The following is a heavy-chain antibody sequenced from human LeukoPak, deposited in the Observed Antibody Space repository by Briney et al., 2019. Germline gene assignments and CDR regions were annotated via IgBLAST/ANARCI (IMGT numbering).Heavy chain of an antibody. Sequence: SETLSLTCTVSGYSISSGYYWGGIRRPPGKGREWIGNIYPTGSTYYNPSLKIRVTISVDTSKNQFSLKVSSVSAADTAVYYCARAYSSSWYWNWFDPWGQGTLVTVSS. CDR2: IYPTGST. J-gene: IGHJ5*02. D-gene: IGHD6-13*01. V-gene: IGHV4-38-2*02. CDR3: ARAYSSSWYWNWFDP. CDR1: GYSISSGYY.